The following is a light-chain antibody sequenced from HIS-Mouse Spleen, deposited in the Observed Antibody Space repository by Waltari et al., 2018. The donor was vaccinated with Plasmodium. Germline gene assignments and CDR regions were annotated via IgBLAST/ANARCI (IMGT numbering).Light chain of an antibody. CDR1: QGISSY. J-gene: IGKJ2*01. V-gene: IGKV1-9*01. CDR3: QQLNSYPYT. Sequence: DIQLTQSPSFLSASVGDRVTIPCRASQGISSYLAWYQQKPGKAPKLLIYAASTLQSGVPSRFSGSGSGTEFTLTISSLQPEDFATYYCQQLNSYPYTFGQGTKLE. CDR2: AAS.